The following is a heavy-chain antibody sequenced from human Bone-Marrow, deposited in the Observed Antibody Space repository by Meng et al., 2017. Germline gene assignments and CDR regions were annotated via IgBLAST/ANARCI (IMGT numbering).Heavy chain of an antibody. Sequence: GESLKISCAASGFTFSSYGMHWVCQAPGKGLEWVAVIWYDGSNKYYADSVKGRFTISRDNSKNTLYLQMNSLRAEDTAVYYCARNTSIVGADDAFDIWGQGTMVTVSS. CDR1: GFTFSSYG. D-gene: IGHD1-26*01. V-gene: IGHV3-33*08. J-gene: IGHJ3*02. CDR2: IWYDGSNK. CDR3: ARNTSIVGADDAFDI.